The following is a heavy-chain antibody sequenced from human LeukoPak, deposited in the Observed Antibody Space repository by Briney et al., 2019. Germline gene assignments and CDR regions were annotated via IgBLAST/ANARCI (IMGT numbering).Heavy chain of an antibody. D-gene: IGHD2-2*02. V-gene: IGHV3-23*01. CDR1: GFTFSSYA. CDR2: ISGSGGST. J-gene: IGHJ4*02. Sequence: GGSLRLSCVASGFTFSSYAMSWVRQAPGKGLEWVSAISGSGGSTYYADSVKGRFTISRDNSKNTLYLQMNSLRAEDTAVYYCATPLYCSSTSCYTPLGDYWGQGTLVTVSS. CDR3: ATPLYCSSTSCYTPLGDY.